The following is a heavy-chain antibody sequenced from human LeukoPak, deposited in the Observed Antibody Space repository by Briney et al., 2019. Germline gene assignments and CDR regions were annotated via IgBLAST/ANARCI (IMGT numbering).Heavy chain of an antibody. Sequence: GGSLRLSCAASGFTFSDYYMSWIRQAPGKGLEWVSYISSSGSTIYYADSVKGRFTISRDNAKNSLYLQMNSLRAEDTAVYYCATPYDSSGYYDPAGYWGQGTLVTVSS. J-gene: IGHJ4*02. CDR3: ATPYDSSGYYDPAGY. V-gene: IGHV3-11*04. CDR2: ISSSGSTI. CDR1: GFTFSDYY. D-gene: IGHD3-22*01.